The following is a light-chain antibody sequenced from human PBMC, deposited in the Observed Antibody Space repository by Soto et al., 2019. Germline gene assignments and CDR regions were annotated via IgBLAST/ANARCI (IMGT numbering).Light chain of an antibody. CDR2: EVR. CDR3: SSYTSSSTLEV. V-gene: IGLV2-14*01. CDR1: RSDVGGYNF. J-gene: IGLJ1*01. Sequence: QPVLTQPASVSGSPGQSITISCTGTRSDVGGYNFVSWYQQLPGKAPKLMIYEVRNRPSGVSNRFSGSKSGNTASLTISGLQAEDEADYYCSSYTSSSTLEVFGTGTKVTVL.